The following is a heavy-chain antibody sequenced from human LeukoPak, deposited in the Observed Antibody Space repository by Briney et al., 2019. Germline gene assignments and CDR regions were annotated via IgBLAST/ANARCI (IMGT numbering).Heavy chain of an antibody. CDR3: ASDVAYKFDY. CDR1: GFPFSRDA. V-gene: IGHV3-74*01. CDR2: ISPDGTIT. D-gene: IGHD5-24*01. J-gene: IGHJ4*02. Sequence: GGSLRLSCAASGFPFSRDAMHWVRQAPGKGLVWLSRISPDGTITNYADSVKGRFTISRDNAKNTLYLQMNSLRDEDTAVYYCASDVAYKFDYWGQGTLVTFSS.